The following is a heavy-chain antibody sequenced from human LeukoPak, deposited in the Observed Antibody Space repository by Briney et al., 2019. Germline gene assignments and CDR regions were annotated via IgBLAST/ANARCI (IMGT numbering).Heavy chain of an antibody. V-gene: IGHV3-30*18. D-gene: IGHD1-26*01. CDR3: AKNSGSYIATWFDP. J-gene: IGHJ5*02. CDR2: ISYDGSNK. Sequence: GRSLRLSCAASGFTFSSYGMHWVRQAPGKGLEWVAVISYDGSNKYYADSVKGRFTISRDYSKNTLYLQMNSLRAEDTAVYYCAKNSGSYIATWFDPWGQGTLVTVSS. CDR1: GFTFSSYG.